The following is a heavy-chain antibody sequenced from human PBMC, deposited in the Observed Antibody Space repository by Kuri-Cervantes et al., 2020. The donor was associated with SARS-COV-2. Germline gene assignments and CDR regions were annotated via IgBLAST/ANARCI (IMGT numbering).Heavy chain of an antibody. CDR2: ISSSSSYI. J-gene: IGHJ6*02. Sequence: GESLKISCAASGFTFSSYSMNWVRQAPGKGLEWVSSISSSSSYIYYADSVKGRSTISRDNAKNSLYLQMNSLRAEDTAVYYCARDLGILTGYYSHYYYYYGMDVWGQGTTVTVSS. CDR1: GFTFSSYS. V-gene: IGHV3-21*01. D-gene: IGHD3-9*01. CDR3: ARDLGILTGYYSHYYYYYGMDV.